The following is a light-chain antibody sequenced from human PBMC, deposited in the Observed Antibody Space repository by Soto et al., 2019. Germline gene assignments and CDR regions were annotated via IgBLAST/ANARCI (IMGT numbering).Light chain of an antibody. J-gene: IGLJ2*01. CDR1: RSNIGAGYD. V-gene: IGLV1-40*01. CDR2: GNT. Sequence: QSVLTQPPSVSGAPGQRVTISCTGSRSNIGAGYDVPWYQQLPGTAPKLLMDGNTNRPSGIPDRFSGSKSGTSASLAITGLQAEDEADYFSQSYDINLSGVVFGGGTKLTVL. CDR3: QSYDINLSGVV.